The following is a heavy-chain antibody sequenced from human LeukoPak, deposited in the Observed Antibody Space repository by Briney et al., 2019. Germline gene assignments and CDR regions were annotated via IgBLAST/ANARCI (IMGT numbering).Heavy chain of an antibody. CDR2: VYYTGST. Sequence: SETLSLTCTVSGDSISTYYWSWIRQPPGKGLEWIGYVYYTGSTNYNPSLKSRVTISVDTSKNQFSLKLSSVTAADTAVYYCARIRFLEWLEAYYYYYMDVWGKGTTVTVSS. CDR1: GDSISTYY. J-gene: IGHJ6*03. V-gene: IGHV4-59*01. D-gene: IGHD3-3*01. CDR3: ARIRFLEWLEAYYYYYMDV.